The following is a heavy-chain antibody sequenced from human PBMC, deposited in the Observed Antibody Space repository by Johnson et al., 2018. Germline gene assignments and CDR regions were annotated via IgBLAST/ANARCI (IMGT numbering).Heavy chain of an antibody. CDR1: GYTFTRYD. CDR2: MNPNTGKT. D-gene: IGHD2-21*02. J-gene: IGHJ3*01. CDR3: AIVLEFCGGDWYSRHNDACDL. Sequence: QVQLVQSGAEVKKPGASVKVSCKASGYTFTRYDINWVRQATGQGLEWMGWMNPNTGKTGYAQRFQGRVTMTRNTSINTAYMELSSLRSEDTAAFYCAIVLEFCGGDWYSRHNDACDLWGQGTMVTVSS. V-gene: IGHV1-8*01.